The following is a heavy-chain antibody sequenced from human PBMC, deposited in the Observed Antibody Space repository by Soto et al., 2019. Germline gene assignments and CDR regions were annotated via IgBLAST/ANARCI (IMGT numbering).Heavy chain of an antibody. CDR3: ASNSRGVRGVIHPLYFDY. CDR1: GFTFSSYA. CDR2: ISSNGGST. V-gene: IGHV3-64*01. J-gene: IGHJ4*02. D-gene: IGHD3-10*01. Sequence: GGSLRLSCAASGFTFSSYAMHWVRQAPGKGLEYVSAISSNGGSTYYANSVKVRFTISRDNSKNTLYLQMGSLRAEDMAVYYCASNSRGVRGVIHPLYFDYWGQGTLVTVSS.